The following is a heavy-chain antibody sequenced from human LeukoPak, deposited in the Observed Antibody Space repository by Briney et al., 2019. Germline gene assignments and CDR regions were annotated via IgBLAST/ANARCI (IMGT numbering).Heavy chain of an antibody. D-gene: IGHD2-8*01. V-gene: IGHV6-1*01. J-gene: IGHJ4*02. CDR2: TYYRSQWYN. Sequence: RSQTLSLTRVIPGDSVSSNSVAWNWIRQSPSRGLEWLGNTYYRSQWYNDYAASVISRITINPDTSKNQFSLQLKSVSPEDTAVYYCARGVSYSFDYWGQGTLVTVSS. CDR1: GDSVSSNSVA. CDR3: ARGVSYSFDY.